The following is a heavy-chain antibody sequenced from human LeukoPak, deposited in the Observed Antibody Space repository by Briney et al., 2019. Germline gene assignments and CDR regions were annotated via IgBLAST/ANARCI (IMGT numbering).Heavy chain of an antibody. CDR3: ARGPIVVVPAAIDGRGYYYYYMDV. D-gene: IGHD2-2*02. V-gene: IGHV3-21*01. CDR2: ISSSSSYI. CDR1: GFTVSSNY. J-gene: IGHJ6*03. Sequence: GGSLRLSCAASGFTVSSNYMSWVRQAPGKGLEWVSSISSSSSYIYYADSVKGRFTISRDNAKNSLYLQMNSLRAEDTAVYYCARGPIVVVPAAIDGRGYYYYYMDVWGKGTTVTVSS.